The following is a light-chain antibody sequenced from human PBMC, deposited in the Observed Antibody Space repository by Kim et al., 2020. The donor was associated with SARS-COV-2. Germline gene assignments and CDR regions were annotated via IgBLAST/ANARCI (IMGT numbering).Light chain of an antibody. CDR1: QSVSSY. CDR2: DAS. J-gene: IGKJ2*01. Sequence: EIVLTQSPATLSLSPGERATLSCRASQSVSSYLAWYQQKPGQAPRLLIYDASNRVTGIPARFSGSGSGTDFTLTISSLEPEDFAVYYCQQRSNWPMYTFGQGTKLEI. V-gene: IGKV3-11*01. CDR3: QQRSNWPMYT.